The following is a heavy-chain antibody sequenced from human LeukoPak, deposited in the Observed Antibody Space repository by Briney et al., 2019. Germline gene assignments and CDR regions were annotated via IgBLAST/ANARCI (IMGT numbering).Heavy chain of an antibody. CDR2: ISDSGRTI. Sequence: GGSLRLSCAASGFSFSAYYMNWIRQAPGKGLEWVSYISDSGRTIYYADSVKGRFTISRDNAQNSLFLQMKSLTVEDTAVYYCARDGSGGSPSFEDWGQGALVTVSS. D-gene: IGHD1-26*01. CDR3: ARDGSGGSPSFED. CDR1: GFSFSAYY. V-gene: IGHV3-11*04. J-gene: IGHJ4*02.